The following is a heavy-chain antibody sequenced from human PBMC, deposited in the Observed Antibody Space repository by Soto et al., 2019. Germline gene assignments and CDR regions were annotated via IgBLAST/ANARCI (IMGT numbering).Heavy chain of an antibody. V-gene: IGHV4-34*01. CDR2: IHHSGST. J-gene: IGHJ5*02. CDR3: ERGETTVVTPAGWFDP. CDR1: SGAWSGGY. Sequence: AETLGRTWSGYSGAWSGGYWSWRRDPPGTGLEWIGDIHHSGSTNYNTYLKSRVTISVATSKNQFSLKLSSVTAADTAVYYCERGETTVVTPAGWFDPWGQGTLVTVS. D-gene: IGHD4-17*01.